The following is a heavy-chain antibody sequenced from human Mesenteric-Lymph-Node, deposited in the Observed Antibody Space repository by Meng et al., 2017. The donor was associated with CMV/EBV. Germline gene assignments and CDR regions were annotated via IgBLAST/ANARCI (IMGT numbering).Heavy chain of an antibody. CDR2: ISSSGSTT. CDR3: ARGQGDIVVVPALRYYYYGMDV. CDR1: GFNFSDHY. J-gene: IGHJ6*02. Sequence: GGSLRLSCAASGFNFSDHYMNWIRQAPGKGLEWVSYISSSGSTTYYADSVKGRFTISRDNAKNSLYLQMNSLRAEDTAVYYCARGQGDIVVVPALRYYYYGMDVWGQGTTVTVSS. D-gene: IGHD2-2*01. V-gene: IGHV3-11*01.